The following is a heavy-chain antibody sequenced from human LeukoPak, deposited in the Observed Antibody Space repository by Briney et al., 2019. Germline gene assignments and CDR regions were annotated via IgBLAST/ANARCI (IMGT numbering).Heavy chain of an antibody. CDR2: IYPGDSDT. D-gene: IGHD4-17*01. CDR3: ARQSYGDYEDY. V-gene: IGHV5-51*01. J-gene: IGHJ4*02. Sequence: KHGESLKISCNGSGYSFSNYWIGWVRQMPGKGLEWMGIIYPGDSDTRYSPSFQGQVTISADKSISTAYLQWSSLKASDTAMYYCARQSYGDYEDYWGQGTLVTVSS. CDR1: GYSFSNYW.